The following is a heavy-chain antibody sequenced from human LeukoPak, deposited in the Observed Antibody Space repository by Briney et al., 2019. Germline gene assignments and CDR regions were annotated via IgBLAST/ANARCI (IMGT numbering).Heavy chain of an antibody. CDR3: ARDGGSAWFLDY. CDR2: IKQDGSEK. Sequence: GGSLRLSCAASGFTLSSYWMSWVRQAPGKGLEWVANIKQDGSEKYYVDSVKGRFTISRDNAKNSLYLQMNSLRAEDTAVYYCARDGGSAWFLDYWGQGTLVTVSS. J-gene: IGHJ4*02. D-gene: IGHD6-19*01. V-gene: IGHV3-7*01. CDR1: GFTLSSYW.